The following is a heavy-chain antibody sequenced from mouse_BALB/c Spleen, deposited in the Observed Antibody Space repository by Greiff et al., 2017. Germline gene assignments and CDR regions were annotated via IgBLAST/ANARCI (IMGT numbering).Heavy chain of an antibody. D-gene: IGHD2-4*01. J-gene: IGHJ4*01. CDR1: GFSLTSYG. Sequence: VKLMESGPGLVAPSQSLSITCTVSGFSLTSYGVHWVRQPPGKGLEWLGVIWAGGSTNYNSALMSRLSISKDNSKSQVFLKMNSLQTDDTAMYYCAREGTTMIYYYAMDYWGQGTSVTVSS. CDR3: AREGTTMIYYYAMDY. V-gene: IGHV2-9*02. CDR2: IWAGGST.